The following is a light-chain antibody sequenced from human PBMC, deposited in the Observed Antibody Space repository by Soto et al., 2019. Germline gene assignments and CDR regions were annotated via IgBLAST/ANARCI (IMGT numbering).Light chain of an antibody. Sequence: EIVMTQSPASLSVPPGERATLSCRASQSVSTNFAWYLQKPGQAPRLLIYGASTRPTGIPARFSGSGSGTEFTLTISSLQSEDFAVYYCQQYDNWPLTFGGGTKVEIK. CDR3: QQYDNWPLT. CDR1: QSVSTN. J-gene: IGKJ4*01. V-gene: IGKV3D-15*01. CDR2: GAS.